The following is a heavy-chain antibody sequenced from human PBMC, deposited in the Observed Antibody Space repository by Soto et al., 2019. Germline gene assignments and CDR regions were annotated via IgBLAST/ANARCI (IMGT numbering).Heavy chain of an antibody. CDR2: MSERSGPP. CDR3: AKDQDNTDYYWIFDL. Sequence: ELQVVESGGGLVQPGGSLRLSCAASGFNFRKFAMSWVRQAPGKGLEWVSGMSERSGPPLYADSVKGRFTISRDNSKSTLYLEMNNLRSEDTAVYYCAKDQDNTDYYWIFDLWGRGTPVTVSS. CDR1: GFNFRKFA. D-gene: IGHD4-17*01. J-gene: IGHJ2*01. V-gene: IGHV3-23*04.